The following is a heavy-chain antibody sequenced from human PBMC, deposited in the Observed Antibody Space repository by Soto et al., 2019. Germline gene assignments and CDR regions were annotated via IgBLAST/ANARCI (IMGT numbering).Heavy chain of an antibody. CDR1: GGSISSYY. J-gene: IGHJ6*02. CDR2: IYYSGST. Sequence: SETLSLTCTVSGGSISSYYWSWVRQPPGKGLEWIGYIYYSGSTNYNPSLKSRVTISVDTSKNHFSLKLSSVTAADTAVYYCARDTVVVAATDYYYGMDVWGQGTTVTVSS. D-gene: IGHD2-15*01. CDR3: ARDTVVVAATDYYYGMDV. V-gene: IGHV4-59*12.